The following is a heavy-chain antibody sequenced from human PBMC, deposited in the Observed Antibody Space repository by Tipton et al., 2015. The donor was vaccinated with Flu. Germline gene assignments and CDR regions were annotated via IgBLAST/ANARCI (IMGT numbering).Heavy chain of an antibody. CDR1: GDSIGYPYY. V-gene: IGHV4-38-2*01. CDR2: IHRSGSA. Sequence: TLSLTCSVSGDSIGYPYYWGWIRQPPGKGLEWIGNIHRSGSAYYNPSLKSRVTMSVDTSNNQFFLRLTSVTAADTAVYFCARAHTMHSSQPPSAFDIWGPGTIVSVAS. CDR3: ARAHTMHSSQPPSAFDI. J-gene: IGHJ3*02.